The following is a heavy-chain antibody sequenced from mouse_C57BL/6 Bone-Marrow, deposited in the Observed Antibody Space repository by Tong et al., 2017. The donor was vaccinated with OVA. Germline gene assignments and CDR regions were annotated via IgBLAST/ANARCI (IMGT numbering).Heavy chain of an antibody. CDR3: AGDSDGYYYFDY. D-gene: IGHD2-3*01. CDR2: ITHSGET. V-gene: IGHV12-3*01. Sequence: VQLQESGPGLVKPSQSLFLNCSITGLPITSGYYWIWIRQSPGKPLEWMGYITHSGETFYNPSLQSPISITRETSKNQFFLQLNSVTTEDTAMYYCAGDSDGYYYFDYWGQGTTLTVSS. CDR1: GLPITSGYY. J-gene: IGHJ2*01.